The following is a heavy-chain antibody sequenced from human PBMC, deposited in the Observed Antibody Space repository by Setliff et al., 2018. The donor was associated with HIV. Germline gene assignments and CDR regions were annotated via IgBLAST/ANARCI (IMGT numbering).Heavy chain of an antibody. D-gene: IGHD3-3*01. Sequence: SETLSLTCAVYGRSLSGYYWSWSRQPPGKGLEWIGEINQSGSTNYNPSLKSRVTISVDTSKNQFSLKLSSVTAADTAVSYCARGVNPTYYDFWSGNYMRKYYYYYMDVWGKGTTVTVSS. V-gene: IGHV4-34*01. J-gene: IGHJ6*03. CDR1: GRSLSGYY. CDR2: INQSGST. CDR3: ARGVNPTYYDFWSGNYMRKYYYYYMDV.